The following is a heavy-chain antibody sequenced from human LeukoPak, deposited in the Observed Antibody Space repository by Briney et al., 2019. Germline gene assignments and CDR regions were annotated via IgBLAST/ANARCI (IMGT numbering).Heavy chain of an antibody. CDR3: ARVGVKGPLGYFDY. V-gene: IGHV1-46*01. CDR1: GGTFSSYA. Sequence: ASVKVSCKASGGTFSSYAISWVRQAPGQGLEWMGIINPSGGSTSYAQKFQGRVTMTRDTSTSTVYMELSSLRSEDTAVYYCARVGVKGPLGYFDYWGQGTLVTVSS. J-gene: IGHJ4*02. D-gene: IGHD1-26*01. CDR2: INPSGGST.